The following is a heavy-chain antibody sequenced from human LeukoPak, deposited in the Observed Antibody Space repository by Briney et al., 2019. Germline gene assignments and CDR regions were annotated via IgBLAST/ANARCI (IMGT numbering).Heavy chain of an antibody. D-gene: IGHD6-13*01. CDR2: MSFDGSNK. CDR1: GFTFNNYG. CDR3: AKSRYGSSWYIDY. V-gene: IGHV3-30*18. Sequence: GGSLRLSCAASGFTFNNYGMHWVRQAPGKGLEWVSIMSFDGSNKYYIDSVKGRFTISRDNSKNTLYLQMNSLRAEDTAMYYCAKSRYGSSWYIDYWGQGTLVTVSS. J-gene: IGHJ4*02.